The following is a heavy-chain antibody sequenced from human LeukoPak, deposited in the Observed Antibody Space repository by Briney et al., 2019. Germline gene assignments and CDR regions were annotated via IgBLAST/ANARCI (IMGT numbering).Heavy chain of an antibody. V-gene: IGHV4-59*01. CDR2: IYYSGST. J-gene: IGHJ6*03. CDR1: GGSISSYY. CDR3: ARGASSYDFWSGYYYYYYMDV. Sequence: SENLSLTCTVSGGSISSYYWSWIRQPPGKGLEWIGYIYYSGSTNYNPSLKSRVTISVDTSKNQFSLKLSSVTAADTAVYYCARGASSYDFWSGYYYYYYMDVWGKGTTVTVSS. D-gene: IGHD3-3*01.